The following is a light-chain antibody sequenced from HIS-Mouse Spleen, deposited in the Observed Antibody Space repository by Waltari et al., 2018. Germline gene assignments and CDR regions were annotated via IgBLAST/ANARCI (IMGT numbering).Light chain of an antibody. V-gene: IGLV2-14*01. CDR3: SSYTSSSTRV. Sequence: GSPGQSITISCTGTSSDVGGYNYVSWYQQHPGKAPKLMIYEVSNRPSGVSNRFSGSKSGNMASLTISGLQAEDEADYYCSSYTSSSTRVFGGGTKLTVL. CDR2: EVS. CDR1: SSDVGGYNY. J-gene: IGLJ3*02.